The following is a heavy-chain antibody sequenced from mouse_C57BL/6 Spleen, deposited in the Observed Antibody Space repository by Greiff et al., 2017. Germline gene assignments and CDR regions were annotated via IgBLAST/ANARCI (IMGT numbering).Heavy chain of an antibody. J-gene: IGHJ3*01. CDR1: GFNITDYY. Sequence: VQLQQSGAELVKPGASVKLSCTASGFNITDYYMHWVKQRTEQGLEWIGRIDPEDGETKYDPKFQGKATITADTSSNTAYLQLSSLTSEDTAVYYCARGGPSWAYWGQGTLVTVSA. D-gene: IGHD3-1*01. CDR3: ARGGPSWAY. CDR2: IDPEDGET. V-gene: IGHV14-2*01.